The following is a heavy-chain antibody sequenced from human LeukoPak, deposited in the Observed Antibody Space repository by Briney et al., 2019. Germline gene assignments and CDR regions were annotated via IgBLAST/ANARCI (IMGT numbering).Heavy chain of an antibody. Sequence: SETLSLICTVSGGSITNYYWSWIRQPPGKGLEWIGYIFYGETTNYNPSLKGRVTISVDTSKNQFSLKLSSVTAADTAVYYCARGGSSGYDPFDYWGQGTLVTVSS. CDR1: GGSITNYY. J-gene: IGHJ4*02. CDR2: IFYGETT. CDR3: ARGGSSGYDPFDY. V-gene: IGHV4-59*12. D-gene: IGHD5-12*01.